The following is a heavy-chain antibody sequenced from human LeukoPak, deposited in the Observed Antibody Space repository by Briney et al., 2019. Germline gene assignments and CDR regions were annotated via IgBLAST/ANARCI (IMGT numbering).Heavy chain of an antibody. V-gene: IGHV3-21*01. CDR2: ISSSSSYI. J-gene: IGHJ4*02. CDR3: ARDAQLWLIYYFDY. D-gene: IGHD5-18*01. Sequence: TGGSLRLSCAASGFTFSSYSMNWVRQAPGKGLEWVSSISSSSSYIYYADSVKGRFTISGDNAKNSLYLQMNSLRAEDTAVYYCARDAQLWLIYYFDYWGQGTLVTVSS. CDR1: GFTFSSYS.